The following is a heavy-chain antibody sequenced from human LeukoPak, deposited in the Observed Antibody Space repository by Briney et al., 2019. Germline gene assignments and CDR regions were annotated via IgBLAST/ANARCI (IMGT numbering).Heavy chain of an antibody. CDR2: IRSKAYGGTT. CDR1: GFTFGDYA. J-gene: IGHJ3*02. D-gene: IGHD3-9*01. CDR3: TRSEDILRYFDWLLYGDAFDI. V-gene: IGHV3-49*03. Sequence: GGSLRLSCTASGFTFGDYAMSWFRQAPGKGLEWVGFIRSKAYGGTTEYAASVKGRFTISRDDSKSIAYLQMNSLKTEDTAVYYCTRSEDILRYFDWLLYGDAFDIWGQGTMVTVSS.